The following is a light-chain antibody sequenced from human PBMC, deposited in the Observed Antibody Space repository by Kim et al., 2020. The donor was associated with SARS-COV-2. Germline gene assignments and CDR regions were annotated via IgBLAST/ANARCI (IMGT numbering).Light chain of an antibody. Sequence: SAAVGDRITITCRGNQSISNYLKWYQQKPEKAPRLLISAATSLQSGVPSRFSGSGSGTDFTLTISSLQPEDFATYYCQQSYSALSFGGGTKVDIK. J-gene: IGKJ4*01. CDR2: AAT. CDR1: QSISNY. CDR3: QQSYSALS. V-gene: IGKV1-39*01.